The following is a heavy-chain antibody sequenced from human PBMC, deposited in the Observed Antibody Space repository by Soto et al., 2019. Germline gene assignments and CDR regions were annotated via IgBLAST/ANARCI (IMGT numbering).Heavy chain of an antibody. V-gene: IGHV4-31*03. CDR2: IYYSGST. CDR3: ARRSLNGSWFDP. Sequence: QVQLQESGPGLVKPSQTLSLTCTVSGGSISSGGYYWSWIRQHPGKGLEWIGYIYYSGSTYYNPSRKRRVTISVDTSKNQCSLKLSSVTAADTAVYYCARRSLNGSWFDPWGQGTLVTVSS. D-gene: IGHD2-8*01. J-gene: IGHJ5*02. CDR1: GGSISSGGYY.